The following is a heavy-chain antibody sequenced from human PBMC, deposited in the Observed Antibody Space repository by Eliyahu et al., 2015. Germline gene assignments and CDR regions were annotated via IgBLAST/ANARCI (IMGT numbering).Heavy chain of an antibody. J-gene: IGHJ4*02. V-gene: IGHV3-9*01. CDR2: ISWNSGSI. Sequence: EVQLVESGGGLVQPGRSLRLSCAASGVTFDDYAMHWVRQAPGKGLEWVSGISWNSGSIGYADSVKGRFTISRDNAKNSLYLQMNSLRAEDTAFYYCAKDNHYNWNYFDSWGQGTLVTVSS. D-gene: IGHD1-1*01. CDR3: AKDNHYNWNYFDS. CDR1: GVTFDDYA.